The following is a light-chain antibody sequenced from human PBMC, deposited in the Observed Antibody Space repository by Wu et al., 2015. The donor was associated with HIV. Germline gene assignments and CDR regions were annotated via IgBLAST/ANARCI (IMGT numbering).Light chain of an antibody. CDR1: QSVSAY. J-gene: IGKJ2*01. CDR3: QQTYLSPYT. V-gene: IGKV1-39*01. CDR2: AAA. Sequence: DMQMTQSPSSLSASVGDRVTLTCRASQSVSAYLNWYQQKPGRAPKLVIYAAANLQSGVPPRFSGRGFGSDFTLTINNLQPEDFATYYCQQTYLSPYTFGPGIRL.